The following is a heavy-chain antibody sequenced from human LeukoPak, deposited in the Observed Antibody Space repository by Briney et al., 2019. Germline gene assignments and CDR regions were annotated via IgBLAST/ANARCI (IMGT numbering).Heavy chain of an antibody. CDR2: IGASGGTT. CDR3: AKGDLIVVVPAAIGH. J-gene: IGHJ4*02. D-gene: IGHD2-2*01. V-gene: IGHV3-23*01. Sequence: GGSLRLSCAASGFSFSSYGMNWVRQAPGKGLEWVSAIGASGGTTYYADFVKGRSTISRDNSKNTLYLQMNSLRAGDTAVYYCAKGDLIVVVPAAIGHWGQGTLVTVSS. CDR1: GFSFSSYG.